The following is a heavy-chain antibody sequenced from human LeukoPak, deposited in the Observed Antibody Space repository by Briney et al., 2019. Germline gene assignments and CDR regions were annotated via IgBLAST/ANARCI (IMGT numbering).Heavy chain of an antibody. D-gene: IGHD1-26*01. CDR3: ARGAELRNWYFDL. CDR2: IYHSGST. Sequence: PSQTLSLTCAVSGGSISSGGYSWSWIRQPPGKGLEWIGYIYHSGSTYYNPSLKSRVTISVDRSKNQFSLKLSSVTAADTAVYYCARGAELRNWYFDLWGRGTLVTVSS. V-gene: IGHV4-30-2*01. J-gene: IGHJ2*01. CDR1: GGSISSGGYS.